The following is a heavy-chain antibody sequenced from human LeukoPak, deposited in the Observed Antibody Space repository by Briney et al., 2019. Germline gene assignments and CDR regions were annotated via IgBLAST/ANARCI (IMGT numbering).Heavy chain of an antibody. CDR1: GYTFTSYA. V-gene: IGHV1-3*01. CDR2: INAGNGNT. J-gene: IGHJ4*02. CDR3: ARAPRYDSRPLSN. Sequence: ASVKVSCKASGYTFTSYAMHWVRQAPGQRLEWMGWINAGNGNTKYSQKFQGRVTITRDTSASTAYMEPSSLRSEDTAVYYCARAPRYDSRPLSNWGQGTLVTVSS. D-gene: IGHD3-22*01.